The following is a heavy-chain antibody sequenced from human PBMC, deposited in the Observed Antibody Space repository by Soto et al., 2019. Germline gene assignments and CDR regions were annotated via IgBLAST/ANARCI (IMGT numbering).Heavy chain of an antibody. Sequence: GASVKVSCKASGGTFSSYAISWVRQAPGQGLEWMGGIIPIFGTANYAQKFQGRVTITADESTSTAYMELSSLRSEDTAVYYCARDLDRDPRSYYDFWSGYDVWGQGTTVTVSS. CDR2: IIPIFGTA. D-gene: IGHD3-3*01. V-gene: IGHV1-69*13. J-gene: IGHJ6*02. CDR1: GGTFSSYA. CDR3: ARDLDRDPRSYYDFWSGYDV.